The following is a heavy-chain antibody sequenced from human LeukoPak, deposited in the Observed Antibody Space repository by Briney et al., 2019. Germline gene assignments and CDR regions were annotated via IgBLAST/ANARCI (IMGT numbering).Heavy chain of an antibody. CDR3: ARHSKRSSTSWQWDWVSFFDY. CDR2: IYYSGST. Sequence: PSETLSLTCTVSGGSISSSSYYWGWIRQPPGTGLEWIVSIYYSGSTYYNPSLKSRVTISVDTSKNQFSLKLSSVTAADTAVYYCARHSKRSSTSWQWDWVSFFDYWGQGTLVTVSS. J-gene: IGHJ4*02. CDR1: GGSISSSSYY. V-gene: IGHV4-39*01. D-gene: IGHD2-2*01.